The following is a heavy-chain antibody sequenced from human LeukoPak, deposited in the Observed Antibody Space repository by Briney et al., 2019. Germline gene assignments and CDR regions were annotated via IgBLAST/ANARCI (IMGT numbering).Heavy chain of an antibody. Sequence: SETLSLTCTVSGGSISSYYWSWIRQPPGKGLEWIGYIYYSGSTNYNPSLKSRVTISVDTSKNQFSLKLSSVTGADTAVYYCARVWSGYDSSGYYYFDHWGQGTLVTVSS. V-gene: IGHV4-59*01. J-gene: IGHJ4*02. CDR1: GGSISSYY. CDR2: IYYSGST. CDR3: ARVWSGYDSSGYYYFDH. D-gene: IGHD5-12*01.